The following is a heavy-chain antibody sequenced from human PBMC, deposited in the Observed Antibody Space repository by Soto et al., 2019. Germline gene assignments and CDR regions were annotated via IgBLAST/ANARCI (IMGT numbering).Heavy chain of an antibody. CDR2: ISSSSSTI. CDR1: GFTFSSYS. CDR3: ARDCPSYDILTGYPKPYYFDY. V-gene: IGHV3-48*01. D-gene: IGHD3-9*01. Sequence: PGGSLRLSCAASGFTFSSYSMNWVRQAPGKGLEWVSYISSSSSTIYYADSVKGRFTISRDNAKNSLYLQMNSLRAEDTAVYYCARDCPSYDILTGYPKPYYFDYWGQGTLVTVSS. J-gene: IGHJ4*02.